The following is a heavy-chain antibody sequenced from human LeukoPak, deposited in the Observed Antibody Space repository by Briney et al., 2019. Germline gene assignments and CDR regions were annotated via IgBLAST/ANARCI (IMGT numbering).Heavy chain of an antibody. CDR1: GYSFSSGFY. CDR3: ARDLSSSWYGAGDWFDP. J-gene: IGHJ5*02. V-gene: IGHV4-38-2*02. Sequence: PSETLSLTCSVSGYSFSSGFYWGWIRQPPGKGLEWIGSIFHTGSTYYNPSLKSRVTMSVDTSKNQFSLKLSSVTAADTAVYYCARDLSSSWYGAGDWFDPWGQGTLVTVSS. D-gene: IGHD6-13*01. CDR2: IFHTGST.